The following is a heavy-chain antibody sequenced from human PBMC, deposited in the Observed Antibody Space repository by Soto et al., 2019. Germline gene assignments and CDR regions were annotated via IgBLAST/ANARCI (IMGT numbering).Heavy chain of an antibody. D-gene: IGHD2-2*01. CDR3: AKSGGSTSCKDV. CDR2: ISGSGGST. CDR1: GFTFSSYA. Sequence: GGSLRLSCAASGFTFSSYAMSWVRQAPGKGLEWVSAISGSGGSTYYADSVKGRFTISRDNSKNTLYLQMNSLGAEDTAVYYCAKSGGSTSCKDVWGQGTTVTVSS. V-gene: IGHV3-23*01. J-gene: IGHJ6*02.